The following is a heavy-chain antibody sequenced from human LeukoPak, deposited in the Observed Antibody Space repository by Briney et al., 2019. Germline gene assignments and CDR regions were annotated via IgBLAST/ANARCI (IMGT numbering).Heavy chain of an antibody. CDR1: GLTFSDYA. J-gene: IGHJ4*02. CDR2: ITSGFTP. V-gene: IGHV3-23*01. Sequence: GGSLSLSCAASGLTFSDYAMSWFRQAPGKGLEWVSGITSGFTPHYADSVKGRFTISRDNSKNMFHLQLNSLRAEDTAVYYCAKGAEIDHWGQGTLVTVSS. CDR3: AKGAEIDH.